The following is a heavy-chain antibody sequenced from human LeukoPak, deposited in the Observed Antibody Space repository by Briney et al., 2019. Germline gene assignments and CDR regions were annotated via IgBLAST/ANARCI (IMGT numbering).Heavy chain of an antibody. CDR1: GFTPSNYW. V-gene: IGHV3-74*01. J-gene: IGHJ6*02. CDR2: INGDVSLT. Sequence: PGGSLRLSCAASGFTPSNYWMYWVRQVPGKGLVWVSRINGDVSLTVYADSVKGRFTISKDNAKNALYLQMNSLRAEDTAVYYCGRSSGDVWGQGTTVTVSS. CDR3: GRSSGDV.